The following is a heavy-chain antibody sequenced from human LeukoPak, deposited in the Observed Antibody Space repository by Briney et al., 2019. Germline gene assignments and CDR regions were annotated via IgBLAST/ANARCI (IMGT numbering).Heavy chain of an antibody. Sequence: GSLRLSCAVSGLTFNNYAMSWIRQPPGKGLEWIGEINHSGSTNYNPSLKSRVTISVDTSKNQFSLKLSSVTAADTAVYYCARGGRYSSSWQPKASYYYYGMDVWGQGTTVTVSS. CDR3: ARGGRYSSSWQPKASYYYYGMDV. D-gene: IGHD6-13*01. CDR1: GLTFNNYA. CDR2: INHSGST. V-gene: IGHV4-34*01. J-gene: IGHJ6*02.